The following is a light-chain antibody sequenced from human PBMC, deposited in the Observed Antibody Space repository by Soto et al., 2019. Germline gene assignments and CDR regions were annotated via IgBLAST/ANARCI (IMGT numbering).Light chain of an antibody. Sequence: ELVLTNSPGTLSLSPGERATLSCSATQSVSSSYLAWYQQKPGQAPRLLIYGASSRATGIPDRFSGIGSGTDFTLTISRLEPEDFAVYYGQQYGSSPTITFCQGTRLEIK. CDR1: QSVSSSY. CDR3: QQYGSSPTIT. V-gene: IGKV3-20*01. CDR2: GAS. J-gene: IGKJ5*01.